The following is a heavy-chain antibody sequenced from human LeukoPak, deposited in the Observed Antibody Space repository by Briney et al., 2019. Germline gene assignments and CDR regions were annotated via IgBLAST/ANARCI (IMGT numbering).Heavy chain of an antibody. CDR2: MNIDGSEK. J-gene: IGHJ4*02. V-gene: IGHV3-7*01. CDR3: ARDPVEWELLLDC. CDR1: GFTFSNYW. D-gene: IGHD1-26*01. Sequence: GGSLRLSCAASGFTFSNYWMGWVRQAPGKRPEWVANMNIDGSEKYYADSVKGRFTISRDNARNSVYLQMNSLRVEDTAVYYCARDPVEWELLLDCWGQGTLVAVSS.